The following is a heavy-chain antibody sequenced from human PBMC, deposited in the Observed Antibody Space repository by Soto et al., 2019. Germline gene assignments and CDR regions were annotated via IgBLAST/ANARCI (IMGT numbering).Heavy chain of an antibody. CDR3: AKPQWELLD. D-gene: IGHD1-26*01. Sequence: PGGSLRLSCTASGFTFSTYTMTWVRQAPGKGLEWVSSISVRGDATYYADSVKGRFTISRDNSKKTLYLQMNSLRVEDTAVYYCAKPQWELLDWGQGTLVTVSS. CDR1: GFTFSTYT. CDR2: ISVRGDAT. J-gene: IGHJ4*02. V-gene: IGHV3-23*01.